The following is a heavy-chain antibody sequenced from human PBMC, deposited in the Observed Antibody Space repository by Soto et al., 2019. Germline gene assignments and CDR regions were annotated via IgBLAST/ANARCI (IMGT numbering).Heavy chain of an antibody. CDR1: GGSISSYY. CDR2: IYYSGST. V-gene: IGHV4-59*01. CDR3: ARVLDYYGSGSYYNPFDY. J-gene: IGHJ4*02. Sequence: QVQLQESGPGLVKPSETLSLTCTVSGGSISSYYWSWIRQPPGKGLEWIGYIYYSGSTNYNPSLKSRVTISVDTSKNQFSLKLSSVTAADTAVYYCARVLDYYGSGSYYNPFDYWGQGTLVTVSS. D-gene: IGHD3-10*01.